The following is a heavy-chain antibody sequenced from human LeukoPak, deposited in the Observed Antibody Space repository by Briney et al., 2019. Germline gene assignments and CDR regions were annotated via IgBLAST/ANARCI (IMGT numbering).Heavy chain of an antibody. CDR1: GGSISSYY. J-gene: IGHJ3*01. CDR3: ARETYDILTGRGAFDL. Sequence: PSETLSLTCTVSGGSISSYYWSWIRQPPGKGLEWIGYIYYSGSTNYNPSLKSRVTISVDTSKNQFSLKLSSVTAADTAVYFCARETYDILTGRGAFDLWGQGTMVTVSS. V-gene: IGHV4-59*01. CDR2: IYYSGST. D-gene: IGHD3-9*01.